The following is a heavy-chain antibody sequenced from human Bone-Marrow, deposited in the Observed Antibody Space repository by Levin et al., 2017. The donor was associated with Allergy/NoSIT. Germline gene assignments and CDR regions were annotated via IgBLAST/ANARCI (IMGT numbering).Heavy chain of an antibody. J-gene: IGHJ5*02. CDR3: TKVYFDSSSECTTRGRFDP. V-gene: IGHV3-23*01. D-gene: IGHD3-22*01. CDR2: ISGSGSDT. Sequence: GGSLRLSCAASGFTFSNFAMTWVRQAPGKGLEWVSAISGSGSDTHYADSMKGRVPISRDNSHNTLYLQIHRLRAEDTATSYCTKVYFDSSSECTTRGRFDPGGQGARVIVSS. CDR1: GFTFSNFA.